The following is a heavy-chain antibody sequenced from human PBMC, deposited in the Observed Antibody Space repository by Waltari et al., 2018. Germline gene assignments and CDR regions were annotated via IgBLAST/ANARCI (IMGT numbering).Heavy chain of an antibody. J-gene: IGHJ4*02. CDR2: IKPDGSQQ. Sequence: EVQLVDSGGGLVQPGGSLRLSCAASGITFSSNWMSWVRQAPGRGLEWLANIKPDGSQQYYVDSVRGQFSISRDNAKNSLYLQLNSLRAEDTAIYYCARDFNWGWDFWGQGTLVTVSS. D-gene: IGHD7-27*01. CDR1: GITFSSNW. V-gene: IGHV3-7*03. CDR3: ARDFNWGWDF.